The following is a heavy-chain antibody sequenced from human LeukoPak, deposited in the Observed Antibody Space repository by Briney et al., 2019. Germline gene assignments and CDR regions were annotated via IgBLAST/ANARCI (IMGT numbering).Heavy chain of an antibody. Sequence: ASVKVSCKASGYTFTGYYMHCVRQAPGQGLEWMGRINPNSGGTNYAQKFQGRVTMTRDTSISTAYMELSRLRSDDTAVYYCARDGEGYSSGWYLGYYYYYYMDVWGKGTTVTVSS. J-gene: IGHJ6*03. CDR3: ARDGEGYSSGWYLGYYYYYYMDV. V-gene: IGHV1-2*06. D-gene: IGHD6-19*01. CDR2: INPNSGGT. CDR1: GYTFTGYY.